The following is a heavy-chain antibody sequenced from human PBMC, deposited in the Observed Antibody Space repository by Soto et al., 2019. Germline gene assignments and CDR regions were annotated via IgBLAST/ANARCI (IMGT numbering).Heavy chain of an antibody. J-gene: IGHJ6*01. V-gene: IGHV3-21*01. D-gene: IGHD3-22*01. CDR3: ARYVICVYYYAYYYYRMAV. CDR2: ISSSSSYI. Sequence: GGSLRLSCAASGFTFSTYSMTWVRQAPEKELEWVSSISSSSSYIYYADSVKGRFTISRDNAKNSLYLQMNSLRAEDTAVYYCARYVICVYYYAYYYYRMAVWAQRSTVTVSS. CDR1: GFTFSTYS.